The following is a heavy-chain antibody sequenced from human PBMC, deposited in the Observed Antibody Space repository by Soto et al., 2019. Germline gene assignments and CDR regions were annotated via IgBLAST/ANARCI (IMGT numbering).Heavy chain of an antibody. Sequence: SVKVSFKASGFTFTSSAMQWVRQARGQRLEWIGWIVVGSGNTNYAQKFQERVTITRDMSTSTAYMELSSLRSEDTAVYYCAAGQGYCTNGVCYVKGFYFDYWGQGTLVTVSS. V-gene: IGHV1-58*02. J-gene: IGHJ4*02. CDR1: GFTFTSSA. CDR2: IVVGSGNT. D-gene: IGHD2-8*01. CDR3: AAGQGYCTNGVCYVKGFYFDY.